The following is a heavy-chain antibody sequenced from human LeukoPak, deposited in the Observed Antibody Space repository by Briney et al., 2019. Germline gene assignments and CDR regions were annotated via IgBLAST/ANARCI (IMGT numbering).Heavy chain of an antibody. CDR1: GGSFSGYY. D-gene: IGHD3-10*01. J-gene: IGHJ4*02. Sequence: SETLSLTCAVYGGSFSGYYWSWIRQPPGKGLEWIGEINHSGSTNYNPSLKSRVTISVDTSKNQFSLKLSSVTAADTAVYYCARWLGYYGSGSYYLSNPYYFDYWGQGTLVTVSS. V-gene: IGHV4-34*01. CDR2: INHSGST. CDR3: ARWLGYYGSGSYYLSNPYYFDY.